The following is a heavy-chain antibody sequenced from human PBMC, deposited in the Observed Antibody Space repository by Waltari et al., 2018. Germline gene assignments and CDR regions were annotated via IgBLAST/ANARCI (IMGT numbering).Heavy chain of an antibody. J-gene: IGHJ4*02. Sequence: QVQLVQSGAEVKKPGSSVKVSCKASGGTFSSYAISWVRQAPGQGLEWLGGSLPIFGTANDAQKFQGRVTITTDESTSTAYMELSSLRSEDTAVYYWARRWLQLGYYLDYWGQGTLVTVSS. V-gene: IGHV1-69*05. D-gene: IGHD5-12*01. CDR2: SLPIFGTA. CDR3: ARRWLQLGYYLDY. CDR1: GGTFSSYA.